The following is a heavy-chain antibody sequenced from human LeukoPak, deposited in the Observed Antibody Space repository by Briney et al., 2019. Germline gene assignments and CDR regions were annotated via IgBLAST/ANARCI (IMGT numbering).Heavy chain of an antibody. CDR1: GYTLTELS. V-gene: IGHV1-24*01. D-gene: IGHD3-10*01. Sequence: ASVKVSCKVSGYTLTELSMHWVRQAPGKGLEWMGGFDPEDGETIYAQKFQGRVTMTEDTSTDTAYMELSRLRSEDTAVYYCATAWMVRGVFDHRGQGTLVTVSS. CDR3: ATAWMVRGVFDH. J-gene: IGHJ4*02. CDR2: FDPEDGET.